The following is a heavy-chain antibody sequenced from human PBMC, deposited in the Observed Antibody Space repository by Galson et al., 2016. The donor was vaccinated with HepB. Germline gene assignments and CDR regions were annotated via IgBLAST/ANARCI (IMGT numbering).Heavy chain of an antibody. J-gene: IGHJ4*02. Sequence: SLRLSCAASGFTFNSFVMHWVRQTPGRGLEYVSAISANGNSTYYTDSVKGRFTISRDNSKNTLYLQMSSLRVVDSAVYYCVKSQADFWGQGTLVTVSS. V-gene: IGHV3-64D*09. CDR1: GFTFNSFV. CDR3: VKSQADF. CDR2: ISANGNST.